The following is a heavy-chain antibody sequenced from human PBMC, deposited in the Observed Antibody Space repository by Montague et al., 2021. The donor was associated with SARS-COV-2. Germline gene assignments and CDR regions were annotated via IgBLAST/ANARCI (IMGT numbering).Heavy chain of an antibody. CDR3: AGTYYDFWSGFIHYYYMDV. Sequence: SETLSLTCTVSGGSISSYYWSWIRQPPGKGLEWIGYIYYSGSTNYNPPLKSRVTISVDTSKNQFSLKLSSVTAADTAVYYCAGTYYDFWSGFIHYYYMDVWGKGTTATVSS. CDR1: GGSISSYY. D-gene: IGHD3-3*01. J-gene: IGHJ6*03. CDR2: IYYSGST. V-gene: IGHV4-59*01.